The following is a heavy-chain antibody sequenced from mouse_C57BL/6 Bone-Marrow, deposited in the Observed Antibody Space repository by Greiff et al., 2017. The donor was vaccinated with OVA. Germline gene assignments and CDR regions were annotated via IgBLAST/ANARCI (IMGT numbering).Heavy chain of an antibody. D-gene: IGHD1-1*01. V-gene: IGHV1-52*01. CDR1: GYTFTSYW. Sequence: QVQLQQPGAELVRPGSSVKLSCKASGYTFTSYWMHWVKQRPIQGLEWIGNIDPSDSETHYNQKFKDKATLTVDKSSSTAYMQLSSLTSEDSAVYYCAREAYYGSSWFAYWGQGTLVTVSA. CDR2: IDPSDSET. CDR3: AREAYYGSSWFAY. J-gene: IGHJ3*01.